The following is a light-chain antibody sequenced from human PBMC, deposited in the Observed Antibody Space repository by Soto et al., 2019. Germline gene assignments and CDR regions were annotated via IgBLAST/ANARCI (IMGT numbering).Light chain of an antibody. Sequence: DIQMTQSPSSLSASVGDRVTITCRASQNIGRFLNWHQQKPGKAPNVLINVASTLRSGVPSRFSGSGSGTDFNLTTNSLQPEGFATYFCQQSFTTPLTFGGGTKVDIK. CDR3: QQSFTTPLT. CDR1: QNIGRF. CDR2: VAS. V-gene: IGKV1-39*01. J-gene: IGKJ4*01.